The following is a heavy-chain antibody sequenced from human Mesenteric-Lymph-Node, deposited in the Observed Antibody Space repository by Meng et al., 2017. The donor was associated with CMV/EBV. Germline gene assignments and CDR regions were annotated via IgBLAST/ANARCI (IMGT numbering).Heavy chain of an antibody. CDR3: ARDGPFTMVRGVITYGMDV. Sequence: FTGYYMHWVRQAPGQGLEWMGRINPNSGGTNYAQKFQGRVTMTRDTSISTAYMELSRLRSDDTAVYYCARDGPFTMVRGVITYGMDVWGQGTTVTVSS. J-gene: IGHJ6*02. D-gene: IGHD3-10*01. V-gene: IGHV1-2*06. CDR1: FTGYY. CDR2: INPNSGGT.